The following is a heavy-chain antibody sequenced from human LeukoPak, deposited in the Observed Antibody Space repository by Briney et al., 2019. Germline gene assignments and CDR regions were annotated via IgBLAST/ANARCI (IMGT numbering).Heavy chain of an antibody. CDR3: ARNGAAAGTLRY. Sequence: SETLSLTCTVSGGSISSYYWSWIRQPPGKGLEWIGYIYYSGSTNYNPSLKSRVTISVDTSKNQFSLKLSSVTAADTAVYYCARNGAAAGTLRYWGQGTLVTVSS. V-gene: IGHV4-59*01. CDR1: GGSISSYY. CDR2: IYYSGST. D-gene: IGHD6-13*01. J-gene: IGHJ4*02.